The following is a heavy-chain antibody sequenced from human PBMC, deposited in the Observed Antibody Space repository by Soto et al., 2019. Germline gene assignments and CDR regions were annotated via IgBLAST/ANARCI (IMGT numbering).Heavy chain of an antibody. CDR1: GGTFSSYA. Sequence: SVKVSCKASGGTFSSYAISWVRQAPGQGLEWMGGIIPIFGTANYAQKFQGRVTITADESTSTAYMELSSLRSEDTAVYYYASRGSLLCSTSCYTPFDYWGQGTLVTVSS. D-gene: IGHD2-2*02. CDR2: IIPIFGTA. V-gene: IGHV1-69*13. CDR3: ASRGSLLCSTSCYTPFDY. J-gene: IGHJ4*02.